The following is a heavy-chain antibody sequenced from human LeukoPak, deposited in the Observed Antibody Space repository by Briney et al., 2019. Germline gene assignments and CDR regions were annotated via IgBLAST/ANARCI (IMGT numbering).Heavy chain of an antibody. Sequence: GGSLRLSCAASGFTFGNYWMNWVRQAPGKGLEWVANIKQDGSEKYYVDSVKGRFTISRDNAKNSLYLQMNSLRAEDTAVYYCARGKEPVAGSLSHFDYWGQGTLVTVSS. J-gene: IGHJ4*02. CDR2: IKQDGSEK. D-gene: IGHD6-19*01. V-gene: IGHV3-7*01. CDR1: GFTFGNYW. CDR3: ARGKEPVAGSLSHFDY.